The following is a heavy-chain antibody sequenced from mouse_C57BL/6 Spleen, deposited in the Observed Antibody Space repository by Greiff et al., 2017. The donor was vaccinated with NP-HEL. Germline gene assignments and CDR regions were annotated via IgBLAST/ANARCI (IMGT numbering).Heavy chain of an antibody. J-gene: IGHJ4*01. CDR2: IDPSDSYT. CDR1: GYTFTSYW. CDR3: ARGGYGSSYDYYAMDY. D-gene: IGHD1-1*01. V-gene: IGHV1-50*01. Sequence: QVQLQQPGAELVKPGASVKLSCKASGYTFTSYWMQWVKQRPGQGLEWIGEIDPSDSYTNYNQKFKGKATLTVDTSSSTAYMQLSSLTSEDSAVYYCARGGYGSSYDYYAMDYWGQGTSVTVSS.